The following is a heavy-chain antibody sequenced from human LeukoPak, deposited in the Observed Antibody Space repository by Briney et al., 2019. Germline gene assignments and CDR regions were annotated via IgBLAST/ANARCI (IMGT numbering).Heavy chain of an antibody. J-gene: IGHJ6*02. Sequence: PSQTLSLTCSVSGGPITSGTYYWNWIRQHPEKGLEWIGYIFHSGVSYYNPSLKSRLTLSIDTSKNQFSLKLTSVTAADTAVYYCARAPYYDFWSGYYPAYYYYGMDVWGQGTTVTVSS. CDR3: ARAPYYDFWSGYYPAYYYYGMDV. CDR1: GGPITSGTYY. D-gene: IGHD3-3*01. CDR2: IFHSGVS. V-gene: IGHV4-31*03.